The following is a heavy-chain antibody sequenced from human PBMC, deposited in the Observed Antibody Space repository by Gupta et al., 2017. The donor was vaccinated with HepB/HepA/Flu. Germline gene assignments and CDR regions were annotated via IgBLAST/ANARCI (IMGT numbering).Heavy chain of an antibody. CDR1: GFTFSPYW. Sequence: EVQLVESGGGLVQAGGSLRLSCVASGFTFSPYWMTWVRQAPGKGPEWVANIKQDGSEKWYADSVKGRFTISRDNAKNSLYLQMNSLRAEDTAIYYCTRGGYSSSWFWDYWGQGTLVTVSS. V-gene: IGHV3-7*01. D-gene: IGHD6-13*01. CDR3: TRGGYSSSWFWDY. J-gene: IGHJ4*02. CDR2: IKQDGSEK.